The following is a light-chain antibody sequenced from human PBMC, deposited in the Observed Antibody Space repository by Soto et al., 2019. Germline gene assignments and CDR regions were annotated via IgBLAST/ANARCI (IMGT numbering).Light chain of an antibody. CDR1: QTVSNFF. J-gene: IGKJ5*01. CDR3: QQDEESPIT. V-gene: IGKV3-20*01. CDR2: GTS. Sequence: TPSPATLSMSNGERAPLSCMASQTVSNFFLAWYQQKPGQAPRLLVYGTSSRATGIPDRFSGSGSETDFTLTISGLEPDDFAVYYCQQDEESPITFGQGTRLEI.